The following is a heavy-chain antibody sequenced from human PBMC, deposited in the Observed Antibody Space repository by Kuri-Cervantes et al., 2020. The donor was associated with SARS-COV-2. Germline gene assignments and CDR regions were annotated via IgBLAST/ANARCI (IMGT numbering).Heavy chain of an antibody. V-gene: IGHV5-51*01. Sequence: KVSCKGSGYSFTSYWIVWVRQMPGKGLEWMGIIYPGDSDTRYSPSFQDQVTISADESISTAYLQWSSLKASDTAMYYCARQKFHYYDSSGYQGATDYWGQGTLVTVSS. CDR3: ARQKFHYYDSSGYQGATDY. CDR1: GYSFTSYW. CDR2: IYPGDSDT. J-gene: IGHJ4*02. D-gene: IGHD3-22*01.